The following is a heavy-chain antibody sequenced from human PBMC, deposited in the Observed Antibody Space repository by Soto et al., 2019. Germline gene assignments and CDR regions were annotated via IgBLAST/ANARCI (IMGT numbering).Heavy chain of an antibody. V-gene: IGHV6-1*01. J-gene: IGHJ5*02. CDR1: GDSVSSNSAV. Sequence: PSQTLSLTCAISGDSVSSNSAVWNWVRQSPSRGLEWLGTTYYRSKWYNDYSVSVKSRITINPDTSKNQFSLKLSSVTAADTAVYYCARKPRTFTYYYDSSGYYFRWFDPWGQGTLVTVSS. CDR3: ARKPRTFTYYYDSSGYYFRWFDP. D-gene: IGHD3-22*01. CDR2: TYYRSKWYN.